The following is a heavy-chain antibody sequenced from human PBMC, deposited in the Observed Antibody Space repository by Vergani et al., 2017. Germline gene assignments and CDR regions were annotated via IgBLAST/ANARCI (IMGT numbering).Heavy chain of an antibody. J-gene: IGHJ5*02. CDR2: IYPNGNG. D-gene: IGHD2-15*01. V-gene: IGHV4-4*07. CDR1: GGYMSDFY. Sequence: QVQLQESGPGLVKPSDTLSLTCTVSGGYMSDFYWTWIRQPAGRGLEWLGRIYPNGNGNYNESLRSRLTMSIDTSRSQFSLRLSSVTATDPAVYYCARGNCSVNGPKYNWRAPWGRGILFTVSS. CDR3: ARGNCSVNGPKYNWRAP.